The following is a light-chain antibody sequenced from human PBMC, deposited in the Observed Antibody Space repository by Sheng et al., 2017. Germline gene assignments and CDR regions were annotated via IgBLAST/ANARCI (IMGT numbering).Light chain of an antibody. Sequence: DIQMTQSPSSLSASVGDRVTITCQASQDISNYLNWYQQKPGKAPKLLIYDASNLETGVPSRFSGSGSGTDFTFTISSLQPEDFAVYYCQQYNNWQYTFGQGTKLEIK. CDR2: DAS. CDR3: QQYNNWQYT. V-gene: IGKV1-33*01. J-gene: IGKJ2*01. CDR1: QDISNY.